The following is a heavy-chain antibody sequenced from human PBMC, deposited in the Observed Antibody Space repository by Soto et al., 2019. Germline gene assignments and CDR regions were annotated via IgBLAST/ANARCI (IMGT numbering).Heavy chain of an antibody. CDR1: GFTFSSYA. V-gene: IGHV3-23*01. CDR3: AKDSGELEPQAVDY. D-gene: IGHD1-1*01. Sequence: HPGGSLRLSCAASGFTFSSYAMSWVRQAPGKGLEWVSAISGSGGSTYYADSVKGRFTISRDNSKNTLYLQMNSLRAEDTAVYYCAKDSGELEPQAVDYWGQGTLVTVSS. CDR2: ISGSGGST. J-gene: IGHJ4*02.